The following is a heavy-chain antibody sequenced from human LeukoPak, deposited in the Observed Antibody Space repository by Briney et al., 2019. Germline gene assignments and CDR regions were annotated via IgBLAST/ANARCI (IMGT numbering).Heavy chain of an antibody. D-gene: IGHD2-15*01. CDR2: ISTSDNTT. CDR1: GFTFSSFG. CDR3: AKGSGGSGTYVPFDM. Sequence: SGGSLRLSCAASGFTFSSFGMSWVRQAPGKGLEWVSIISTSDNTTHYADSVRGRFTISRDNSKSMLYLHMNSLRAEDTALYYCAKGSGGSGTYVPFDMWGQGTMVTVSS. V-gene: IGHV3-23*05. J-gene: IGHJ3*02.